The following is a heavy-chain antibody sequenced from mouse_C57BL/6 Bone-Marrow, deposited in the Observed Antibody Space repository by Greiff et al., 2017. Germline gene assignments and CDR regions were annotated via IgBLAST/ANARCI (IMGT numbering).Heavy chain of an antibody. CDR2: IYPGDGDP. CDR1: GYAFSSYW. D-gene: IGHD1-1*01. J-gene: IGHJ1*03. V-gene: IGHV1-80*01. CDR3: ASRGGIFITTVVSDWYFDV. Sequence: QVQLKESGAELVKPGASVKISCKASGYAFSSYWMNWVKQRPGKGLEWIGQIYPGDGDPNYNGKFKGKAALTADKSSSTAYLQLSSLTSEDSAVYFCASRGGIFITTVVSDWYFDVWGTGTTVTVSS.